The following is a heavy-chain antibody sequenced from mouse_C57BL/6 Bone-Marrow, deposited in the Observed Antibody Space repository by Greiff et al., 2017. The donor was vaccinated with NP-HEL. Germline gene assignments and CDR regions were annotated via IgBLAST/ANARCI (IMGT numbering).Heavy chain of an antibody. J-gene: IGHJ2*01. Sequence: LVESGAELVRPGASVKLSCTASGFNIKDDYMHWVKQRPEQGLEWIGWIDPENGDTEYASKVQGKATITADTSSNTAYLQLSSLTSEDTAVYYCVLYYYAYFDYWGQGTTLAVSS. CDR2: IDPENGDT. V-gene: IGHV14-4*01. CDR3: VLYYYAYFDY. CDR1: GFNIKDDY. D-gene: IGHD1-1*01.